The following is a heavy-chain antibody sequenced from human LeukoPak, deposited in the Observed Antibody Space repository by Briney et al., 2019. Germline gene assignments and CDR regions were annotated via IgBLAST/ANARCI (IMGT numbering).Heavy chain of an antibody. Sequence: SETLSLTCTVSGGSISSSTYYWGWIRQPPGKGLEWIGSIYYGGSTYYNPSLKSRVTISVDTSKNQFSLKLSSVTAADTAVYYCARDRWEAEMATICAFDIWGQGTMVTVSS. CDR3: ARDRWEAEMATICAFDI. D-gene: IGHD5-24*01. J-gene: IGHJ3*02. CDR2: IYYGGST. CDR1: GGSISSSTYY. V-gene: IGHV4-39*07.